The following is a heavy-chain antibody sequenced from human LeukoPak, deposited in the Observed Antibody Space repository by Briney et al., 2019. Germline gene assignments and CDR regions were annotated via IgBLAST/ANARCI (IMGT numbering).Heavy chain of an antibody. CDR2: IYYSGST. D-gene: IGHD2-15*01. J-gene: IGHJ6*02. CDR3: ARVAVVGGVGYYYYGMDV. Sequence: SETLSLTCTVSGGSISNGDYYWNWIRQPPGEGLEWIGYIYYSGSTYYNPSLRSRVTISVDTSKNQFSLKLCSVTAADTAVYYCARVAVVGGVGYYYYGMDVWGQGTTVTVSS. V-gene: IGHV4-30-4*01. CDR1: GGSISNGDYY.